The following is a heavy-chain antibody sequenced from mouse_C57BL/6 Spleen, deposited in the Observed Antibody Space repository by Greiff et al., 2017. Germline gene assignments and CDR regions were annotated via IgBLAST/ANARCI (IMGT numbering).Heavy chain of an antibody. CDR3: ATSYYGSSRFAY. V-gene: IGHV2-6*01. Sequence: VKLVESGPGLVAPSQRLSITCTVSGFSLTSYGVDWVRQSPGKGLEWLGVIWGVGSTNYNSAIKSRLSISKDNSKSQVFLKMNSLQTDDTAMYYCATSYYGSSRFAYWGQGTLVTVSA. D-gene: IGHD1-1*01. J-gene: IGHJ3*01. CDR1: GFSLTSYG. CDR2: IWGVGST.